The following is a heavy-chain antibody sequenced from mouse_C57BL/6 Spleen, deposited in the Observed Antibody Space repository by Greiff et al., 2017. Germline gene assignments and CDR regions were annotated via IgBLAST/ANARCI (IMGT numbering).Heavy chain of an antibody. CDR2: INPYNGGT. D-gene: IGHD2-3*01. CDR1: GYTFTDYY. Sequence: VQLQQSGPVLVKPGASVKMSCKASGYTFTDYYMNWVKQSHGKSLEWIGVINPYNGGTSYNQKFKGKATLTVDKSSSTAYMELNSLTSEDSAVYYCARYRPSYDGYYAMDYWGQGTSVTVSS. V-gene: IGHV1-19*01. J-gene: IGHJ4*01. CDR3: ARYRPSYDGYYAMDY.